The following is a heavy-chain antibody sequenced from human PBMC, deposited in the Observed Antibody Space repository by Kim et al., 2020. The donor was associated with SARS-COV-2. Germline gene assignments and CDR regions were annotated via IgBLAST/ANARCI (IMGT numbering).Heavy chain of an antibody. CDR1: GGSISSGGYY. CDR3: ARAPITMIVVVNAFDI. V-gene: IGHV4-31*03. J-gene: IGHJ3*02. D-gene: IGHD3-22*01. CDR2: IYYSGST. Sequence: SETLSLTCTVSGGSISSGGYYWSWIRQHPGKGLEWIGYIYYSGSTYYNPSLKSRVTISVDTSKNQFSLKLSSVTAADTAVHYCARAPITMIVVVNAFDIWGQGTMV.